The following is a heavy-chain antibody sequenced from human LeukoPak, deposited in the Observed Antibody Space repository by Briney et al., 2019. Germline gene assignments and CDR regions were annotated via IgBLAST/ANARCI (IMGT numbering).Heavy chain of an antibody. V-gene: IGHV3-23*01. J-gene: IGHJ4*02. CDR3: AKDQVGFWSGYAY. D-gene: IGHD3-3*01. Sequence: GGSLRLSCAASGFTFSSYAMSWVRQAPGKGLEWVSAISGSGGSTYYADSVKGRFTISRDNSKNTLYLQMNSLRAEDKAVYYCAKDQVGFWSGYAYWGQGTLVTVSS. CDR1: GFTFSSYA. CDR2: ISGSGGST.